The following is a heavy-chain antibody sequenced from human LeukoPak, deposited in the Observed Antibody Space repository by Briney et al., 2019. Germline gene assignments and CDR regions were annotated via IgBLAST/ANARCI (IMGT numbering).Heavy chain of an antibody. Sequence: GESLKISCKGSGYRFTTYWIAWVRQVPGRGLGWMGIISTDDSEIRYSPSFRGQVTISAANSTSTAYLQWSRLKASDTAIYYRARHEGSGSYYSYWGQGTLVTVSS. CDR2: ISTDDSEI. D-gene: IGHD1-26*01. V-gene: IGHV5-51*01. J-gene: IGHJ4*02. CDR1: GYRFTTYW. CDR3: ARHEGSGSYYSY.